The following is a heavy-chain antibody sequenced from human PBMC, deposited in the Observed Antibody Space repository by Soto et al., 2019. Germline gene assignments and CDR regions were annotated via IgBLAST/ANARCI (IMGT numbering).Heavy chain of an antibody. D-gene: IGHD3-3*01. V-gene: IGHV3-30*04. CDR2: ISYDATNQ. CDR3: AREGVGPYDFWSGYYVH. J-gene: IGHJ4*02. CDR1: GFIFSQYV. Sequence: QVQLVESGGGVVQPGRSLRLSCTASGFIFSQYVMHWVRQAPGKGLEWVAIISYDATNQYYADSVRGRFTISRDNSNNTVYLQMNRRSAEDTAVYYCAREGVGPYDFWSGYYVHWGQGTLVTVSS.